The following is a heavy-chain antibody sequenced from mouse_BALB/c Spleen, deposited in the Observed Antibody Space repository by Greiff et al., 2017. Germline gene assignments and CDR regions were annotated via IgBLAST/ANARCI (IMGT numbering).Heavy chain of an antibody. V-gene: IGHV1S56*01. CDR1: GYTFTSYY. CDR3: ARTYYGNYDAWFAY. D-gene: IGHD2-10*01. J-gene: IGHJ3*01. Sequence: VQLQQSGPELVKPGASVRISCKASGYTFTSYYIHWVKQRPGQGLEWIGWIYPGNVNTKYNEKFKGKATLTADKSSSTAYMQLSSLTSEDSAVYFCARTYYGNYDAWFAYWGQGTLVTVSA. CDR2: IYPGNVNT.